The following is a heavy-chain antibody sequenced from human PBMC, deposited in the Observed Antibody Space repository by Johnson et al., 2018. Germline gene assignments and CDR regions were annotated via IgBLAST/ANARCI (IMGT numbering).Heavy chain of an antibody. CDR2: ISYDGRNK. CDR3: AKDNGPTMVRCFQH. D-gene: IGHD3-10*01. Sequence: VQLVESGGGVVQPGRSXRLSCAASGFTFSNYGMHWVRQAPGKGLEWVTVISYDGRNKQYADSVKGRFTISRDNSKNTLYLQMNSRRVEDTAVDYCAKDNGPTMVRCFQHWGQGTLVTVSS. CDR1: GFTFSNYG. V-gene: IGHV3-30*18. J-gene: IGHJ1*01.